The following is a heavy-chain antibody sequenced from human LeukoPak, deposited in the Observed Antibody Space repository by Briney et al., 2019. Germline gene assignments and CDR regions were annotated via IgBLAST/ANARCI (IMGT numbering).Heavy chain of an antibody. J-gene: IGHJ4*02. CDR3: AREGSGSYFYFDY. D-gene: IGHD1-26*01. V-gene: IGHV4-59*01. CDR1: GGSINSYY. CDR2: IHYSGST. Sequence: SETLSLTCTVSGGSINSYYWSWIRQPPGKGLQWIGCIHYSGSTNYNPSLKSRVTISVDTSKNQFSLKLSSVTAADTAVYYCAREGSGSYFYFDYWGQGTLVTVSS.